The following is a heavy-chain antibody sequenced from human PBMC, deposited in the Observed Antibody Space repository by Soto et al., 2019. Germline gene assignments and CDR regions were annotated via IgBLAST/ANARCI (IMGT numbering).Heavy chain of an antibody. CDR3: ARGMTTVTTIAFDI. J-gene: IGHJ3*02. CDR2: ISYDGSNK. CDR1: GFTFSSYA. V-gene: IGHV3-30-3*01. Sequence: QVQLVESGGGVVQPGRSLRLSCAASGFTFSSYAMHWVRQAPGKGLEWVAVISYDGSNKYYADSLKGRFTISRDNSKNTLYLQMNSLRAEDTAVYYCARGMTTVTTIAFDIWGQGTMVTVSS. D-gene: IGHD4-17*01.